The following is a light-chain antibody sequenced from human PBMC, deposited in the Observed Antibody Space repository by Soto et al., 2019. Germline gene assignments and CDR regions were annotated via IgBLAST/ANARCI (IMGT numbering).Light chain of an antibody. Sequence: AIRMTQSPSSFSASTGDRVTITCRASQGISSYLAWYQQQPGKAPKLLIYAASTLQSGVPSRFSGSGSGTYYTLTISCLQSEDFATYDCQQYYSHPQAFGQGTKVEIK. CDR3: QQYYSHPQA. V-gene: IGKV1-8*01. J-gene: IGKJ1*01. CDR2: AAS. CDR1: QGISSY.